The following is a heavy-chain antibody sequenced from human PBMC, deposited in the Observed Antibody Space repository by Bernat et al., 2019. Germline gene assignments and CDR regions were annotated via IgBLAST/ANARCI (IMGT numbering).Heavy chain of an antibody. Sequence: QVQLVESGGGVVQPGRSLRLSCAASGFTFSSYAMHWVRQAPGKGLEWVAVISYDGSNKYYADSVKGRFTISRDNSKNTLYLQMNSLTAEDTAVYYCARGKYCTNGVCYFADYWGRGTLVTVSS. V-gene: IGHV3-30-3*01. J-gene: IGHJ4*02. CDR2: ISYDGSNK. D-gene: IGHD2-8*01. CDR3: ARGKYCTNGVCYFADY. CDR1: GFTFSSYA.